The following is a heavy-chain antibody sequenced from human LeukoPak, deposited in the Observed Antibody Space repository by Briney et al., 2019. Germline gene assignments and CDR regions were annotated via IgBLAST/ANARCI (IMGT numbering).Heavy chain of an antibody. V-gene: IGHV4-39*02. CDR3: AREGLLWFGELWGVGNYYYYYMDV. D-gene: IGHD3-10*01. J-gene: IGHJ6*03. CDR1: GGSISSSSYY. CDR2: IYYSGST. Sequence: PSETLSLTCTVSGGSISSSSYYWGWIPQPPGKGLEWIVSIYYSGSTYYNPSPKSRVTISVDTSKNQFSLKLSSVTAADTAVYYCAREGLLWFGELWGVGNYYYYYMDVWGKGTTVTISS.